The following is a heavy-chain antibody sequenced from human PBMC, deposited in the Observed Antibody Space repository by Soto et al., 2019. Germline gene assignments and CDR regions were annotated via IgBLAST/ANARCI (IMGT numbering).Heavy chain of an antibody. CDR2: IYPGDSDT. J-gene: IGHJ6*02. V-gene: IGHV5-51*01. D-gene: IGHD3-3*01. CDR1: GYSFTSYW. Sequence: GESLKISCKGSGYSFTSYWIGWMRQMPGKGLEWMGIIYPGDSDTRYSPSFQGQVTISADKSISTAYLQWSSLKASDTAMYYCARLSRYDFWSGYPKPEYYYYGMDVWGQGTTVTVSS. CDR3: ARLSRYDFWSGYPKPEYYYYGMDV.